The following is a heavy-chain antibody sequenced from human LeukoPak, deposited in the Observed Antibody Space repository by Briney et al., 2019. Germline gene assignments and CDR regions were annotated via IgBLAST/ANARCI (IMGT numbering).Heavy chain of an antibody. Sequence: PSETLSLTCTVSGGSISSCGYYWIWIPPHPGQDLVWFGYIYYSGSTYYNPSLNSRLTITVEASKKQCSLKLRSVTAADTAVYYCAGITMVRGVIIKGEYYFDYWGQGTLVTVSS. J-gene: IGHJ4*02. V-gene: IGHV4-31*03. CDR3: AGITMVRGVIIKGEYYFDY. CDR2: IYYSGST. D-gene: IGHD3-10*01. CDR1: GGSISSCGYY.